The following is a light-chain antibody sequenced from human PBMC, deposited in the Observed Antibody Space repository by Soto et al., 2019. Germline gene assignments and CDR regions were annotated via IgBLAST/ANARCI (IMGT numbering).Light chain of an antibody. V-gene: IGLV2-14*01. J-gene: IGLJ3*02. CDR3: GSYSNTATRV. CDR1: SSDVGTYKY. CDR2: EVS. Sequence: QSALTQPASVSGSPGQSITISCTGTSSDVGTYKYVSWYQQLPGKAPKLMIYEVSNRPSGVSNRFSASKSGNTASLTISGLQAEDEADYYCGSYSNTATRVFGGGTKLTVL.